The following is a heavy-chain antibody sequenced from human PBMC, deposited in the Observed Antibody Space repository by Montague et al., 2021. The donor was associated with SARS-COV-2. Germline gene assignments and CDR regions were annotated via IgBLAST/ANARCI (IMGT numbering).Heavy chain of an antibody. D-gene: IGHD3-22*01. J-gene: IGHJ4*02. V-gene: IGHV4-34*01. CDR1: GGSFSDYF. CDR3: ARGRQHFNMIVVVMTGGDYYFDY. Sequence: SETLSLTCAVYGGSFSDYFWTWIRQPPGKGLEWIGEINHRGTSNYNPSLKSRVSISADTSKNQFSLYLGSVTAADTAVYYCARGRQHFNMIVVVMTGGDYYFDYWGQGTLVTVSS. CDR2: INHRGTS.